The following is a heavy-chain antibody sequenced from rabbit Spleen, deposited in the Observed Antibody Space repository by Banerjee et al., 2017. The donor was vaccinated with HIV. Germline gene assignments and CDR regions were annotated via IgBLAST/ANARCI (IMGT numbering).Heavy chain of an antibody. Sequence: QSLEESGGGLVQPEGSLTLTCKASGFSFSSNDYICWVRQAPGKGLEWIACTAGGRSTFTYYASWAKGRFTCSKASSTTVTLQMTSLTAADTATYFCARDLAAVIGWNFNLWGPGTLVTVS. CDR2: TAGGRSTFT. V-gene: IGHV1S40*01. CDR3: ARDLAAVIGWNFNL. CDR1: GFSFSSNDY. J-gene: IGHJ4*01. D-gene: IGHD1-1*01.